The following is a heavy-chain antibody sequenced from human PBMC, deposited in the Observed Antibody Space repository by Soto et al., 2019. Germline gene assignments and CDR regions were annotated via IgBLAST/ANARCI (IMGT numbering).Heavy chain of an antibody. Sequence: GGSRRLSCSASGFAFSSYGMHWGRQAAGEGLEYVSAISSNGGRTYYADSVKGRSTISRENSKKTRYVQLSSLRAEETAVYYCVKDTSQDIVATLGCDSWGQGT. D-gene: IGHD5-12*01. CDR2: ISSNGGRT. CDR1: GFAFSSYG. V-gene: IGHV3-64*05. CDR3: VKDTSQDIVATLGCDS. J-gene: IGHJ4*02.